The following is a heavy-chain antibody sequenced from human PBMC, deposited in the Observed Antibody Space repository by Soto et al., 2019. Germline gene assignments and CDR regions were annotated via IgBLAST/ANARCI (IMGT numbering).Heavy chain of an antibody. J-gene: IGHJ4*02. Sequence: QVQLVESGGDVVQPGRSLRLSCAASGFTFTSFGMHWVRQAPGKGLGWVALVSHDGSNKYYADSVKGRFTISRDNSKNTLYLQMNSLRAEDTAEYFCAKDLYGDQGFDYWGQGTLVTVSS. CDR2: VSHDGSNK. CDR3: AKDLYGDQGFDY. V-gene: IGHV3-30*18. CDR1: GFTFTSFG. D-gene: IGHD4-17*01.